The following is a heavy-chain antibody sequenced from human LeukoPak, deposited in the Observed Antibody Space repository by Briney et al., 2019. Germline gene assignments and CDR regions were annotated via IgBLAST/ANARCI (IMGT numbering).Heavy chain of an antibody. Sequence: GGSLRLSCATSEFTFSNYWMTWVRQAPGKGLEWVANINQDGSAKYYVDSVKGRFTISRDNAENSLYLQMNSLRAEDTAVYFCARDMNVWGPGTTVTVSS. CDR2: INQDGSAK. V-gene: IGHV3-7*01. CDR3: ARDMNV. CDR1: EFTFSNYW. J-gene: IGHJ6*02.